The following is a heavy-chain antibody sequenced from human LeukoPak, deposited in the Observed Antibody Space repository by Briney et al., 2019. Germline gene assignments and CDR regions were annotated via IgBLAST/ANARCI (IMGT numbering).Heavy chain of an antibody. V-gene: IGHV3-23*01. CDR1: GFGDSSHY. CDR2: ISNTGSVI. D-gene: IGHD3-10*01. CDR3: AKGSQGMVRGVPRYYFDY. J-gene: IGHJ4*02. Sequence: GGSLRLSCVASGFGDSSHYMSWVRQAPGKGLEWISYISNTGSVIYYADSVKGRFTISRDNSKNTLYLQMNSLRAEDTAVYYCAKGSQGMVRGVPRYYFDYWGQGTLVTVSS.